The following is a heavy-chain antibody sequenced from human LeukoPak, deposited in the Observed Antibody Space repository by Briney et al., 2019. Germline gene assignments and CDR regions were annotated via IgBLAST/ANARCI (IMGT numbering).Heavy chain of an antibody. J-gene: IGHJ4*02. CDR1: GGTFSSYA. V-gene: IGHV1-69*13. D-gene: IGHD3-10*01. CDR3: ATPFGESIWALDY. CDR2: IIPIFGTA. Sequence: ASVKVSCKASGGTFSSYAISWVRQAPGQGLEWMGGIIPIFGTANYAQKFQGRVTITADESTSTAYMELSSLRSEDTAVCYCATPFGESIWALDYWGQGTLVTVSS.